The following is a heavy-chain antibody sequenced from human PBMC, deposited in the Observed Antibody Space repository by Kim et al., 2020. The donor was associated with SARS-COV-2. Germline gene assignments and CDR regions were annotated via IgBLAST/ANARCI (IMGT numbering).Heavy chain of an antibody. J-gene: IGHJ6*02. CDR3: ARDTPDSSSWYRDYYGMDV. CDR1: GFTFSSYW. D-gene: IGHD6-13*01. V-gene: IGHV3-74*01. CDR2: INSDGSST. Sequence: GGSLRLSCAASGFTFSSYWMHWVRQAPGKGLVWVSRINSDGSSTSYADSVKGRFTISRDNAKNTLYLQMNSLRAEDTAVYYCARDTPDSSSWYRDYYGMDVWGQGTTVTVSS.